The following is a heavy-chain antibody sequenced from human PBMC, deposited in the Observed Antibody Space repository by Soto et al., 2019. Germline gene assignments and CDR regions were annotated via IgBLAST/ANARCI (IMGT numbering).Heavy chain of an antibody. V-gene: IGHV1-18*01. Sequence: EASVKVSCKASGYTSTSYGISWVRQAPGQGLEWMGWISAYNGNTNYAQKLQGRVTMTTDTSTSTAYMELRSLRSDDTAVYYCARVKAARSHYYYYGMDVWGQGTTVTVSS. CDR1: GYTSTSYG. CDR2: ISAYNGNT. J-gene: IGHJ6*02. D-gene: IGHD6-6*01. CDR3: ARVKAARSHYYYYGMDV.